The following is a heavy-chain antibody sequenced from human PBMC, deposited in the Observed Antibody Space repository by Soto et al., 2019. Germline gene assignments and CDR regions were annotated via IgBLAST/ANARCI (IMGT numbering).Heavy chain of an antibody. CDR2: INPSGGST. Sequence: ASVKVSCKASGYTLTSYYMHWVRQAPGQGLEWMGIINPSGGSTSYAQKFQGRVTMTRDTSTSTVYMELSSLRSEDTAVYYCARDPGGSSGWQTFDYWGQGTLVTVSS. V-gene: IGHV1-46*01. J-gene: IGHJ4*02. D-gene: IGHD6-19*01. CDR1: GYTLTSYY. CDR3: ARDPGGSSGWQTFDY.